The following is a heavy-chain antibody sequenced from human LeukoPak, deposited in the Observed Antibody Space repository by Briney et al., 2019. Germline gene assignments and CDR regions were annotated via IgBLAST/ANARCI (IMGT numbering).Heavy chain of an antibody. D-gene: IGHD6-19*01. CDR1: GGTFSSYA. Sequence: SVKVSCKASGGTFSSYAISWVRQAPGQGLEWMGRIIPIFGTANYAQKFQGRVTITTDESTSTAYMELSSLRSKDTAVYYCARDLGSGRRGGGSYFDYWGQGTLVTVSS. CDR3: ARDLGSGRRGGGSYFDY. J-gene: IGHJ4*02. V-gene: IGHV1-69*05. CDR2: IIPIFGTA.